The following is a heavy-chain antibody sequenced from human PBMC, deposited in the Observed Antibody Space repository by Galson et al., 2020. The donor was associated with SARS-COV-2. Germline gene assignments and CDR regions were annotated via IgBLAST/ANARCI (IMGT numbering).Heavy chain of an antibody. Sequence: GESLKISCAASGFTFSGYGMHWVRQAPGKGLEYVSAISSNGGSTYYADSVKGRFTISRDNSKNTLYLQMSSLRAEDTAVYYCVKDRARRRWELGEFDYWGQGTLVTVSS. CDR3: VKDRARRRWELGEFDY. CDR1: GFTFSGYG. J-gene: IGHJ4*02. V-gene: IGHV3-64D*06. D-gene: IGHD1-26*01. CDR2: ISSNGGST.